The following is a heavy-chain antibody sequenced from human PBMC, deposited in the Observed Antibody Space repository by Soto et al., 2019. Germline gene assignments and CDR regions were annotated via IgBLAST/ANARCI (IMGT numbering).Heavy chain of an antibody. CDR1: GGSISSSIYY. V-gene: IGHV4-39*01. CDR2: IYYSGST. Sequence: SETLSLTCTVSGGSISSSIYYWVWIRQPPGKVLDWIGSIYYSGSTYYNPSLKSRVTISVDTSKNQFSLKLSSVTAADTAVYYCARLPGYDFWSGYYDYYYGMDVWGQGTTVTVSS. D-gene: IGHD3-3*01. CDR3: ARLPGYDFWSGYYDYYYGMDV. J-gene: IGHJ6*02.